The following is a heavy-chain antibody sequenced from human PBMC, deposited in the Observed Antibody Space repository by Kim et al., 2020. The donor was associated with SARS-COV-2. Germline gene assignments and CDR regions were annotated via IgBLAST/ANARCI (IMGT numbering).Heavy chain of an antibody. CDR2: SRNQARSYTT. J-gene: IGHJ4*02. CDR3: TRTSYGANYFTYY. V-gene: IGHV3-72*01. Sequence: GGSLRLSCAASGFTFNDYYMDWVRQAPGKGLEWVARSRNQARSYTTEYAASGKGRFTDSRHDSANSLYLYMNSLKTEDTAVYYCTRTSYGANYFTYYWGQGTLVTVSA. D-gene: IGHD3-3*01. CDR1: GFTFNDYY.